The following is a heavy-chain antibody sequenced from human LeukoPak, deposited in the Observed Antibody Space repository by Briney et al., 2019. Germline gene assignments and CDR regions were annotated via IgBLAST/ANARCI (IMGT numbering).Heavy chain of an antibody. J-gene: IGHJ5*02. V-gene: IGHV3-30*02. Sequence: PGGSLRLSCAASGFTFSDYGMHWVRQAPGKGLDWVAFIRYDGINKYYADSVKGRFTISRDNSKNVLYLQMNTLRPQDTAVYYCAKDVASNSWFPTWFDPWGQGTLVTVSS. CDR1: GFTFSDYG. CDR2: IRYDGINK. D-gene: IGHD6-19*01. CDR3: AKDVASNSWFPTWFDP.